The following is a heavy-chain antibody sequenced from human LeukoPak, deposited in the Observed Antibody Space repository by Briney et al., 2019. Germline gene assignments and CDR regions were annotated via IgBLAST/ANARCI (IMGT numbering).Heavy chain of an antibody. J-gene: IGHJ4*02. D-gene: IGHD2-8*01. CDR2: TDASGRT. CDR3: AGTPNPNYFDH. Sequence: SETLSLTCTVSDGSISSYYWNWIRQPAGKGLEWIGRTDASGRTNYNPSLKSRVTMSVDTSKNQFSLKLSSVTAADTAVYYCAGTPNPNYFDHWGQGALVTVSS. CDR1: DGSISSYY. V-gene: IGHV4-4*07.